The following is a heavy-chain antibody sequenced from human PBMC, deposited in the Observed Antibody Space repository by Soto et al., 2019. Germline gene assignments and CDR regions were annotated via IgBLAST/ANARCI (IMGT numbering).Heavy chain of an antibody. Sequence: GGSLRLSCAASGFTFSSYSMNWVCQAPGKGLEWVSYISSSSSTIYYADSVKGRFTISRDNAKNSLYLQMNSLRDEDTAVYYCARDASSYYYYYGMDVWGQGTTVTVSS. CDR1: GFTFSSYS. CDR3: ARDASSYYYYYGMDV. CDR2: ISSSSSTI. D-gene: IGHD2-2*01. V-gene: IGHV3-48*02. J-gene: IGHJ6*02.